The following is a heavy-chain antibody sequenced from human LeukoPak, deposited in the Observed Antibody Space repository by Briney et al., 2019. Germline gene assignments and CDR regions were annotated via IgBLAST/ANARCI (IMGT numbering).Heavy chain of an antibody. D-gene: IGHD3-22*01. J-gene: IGHJ4*02. CDR2: IYYSGST. Sequence: PSETLSLTCTVSGGSIRSGGDYWSWIRQHPGKGLEWIGSIYYSGSTNYNPSLESRVTISVDTSKNQFSLGLSSVTAADTAVYYCARIPGDYYDTQGDYWGQGTLVIVSS. CDR1: GGSIRSGGDY. V-gene: IGHV4-31*03. CDR3: ARIPGDYYDTQGDY.